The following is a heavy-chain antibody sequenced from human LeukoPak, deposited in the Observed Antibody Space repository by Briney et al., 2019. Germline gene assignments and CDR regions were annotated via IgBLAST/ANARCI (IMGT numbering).Heavy chain of an antibody. CDR2: INPNSGGT. CDR1: GYTFTGYY. CDR3: ARGGLLWFGDPTQILDY. J-gene: IGHJ4*02. D-gene: IGHD3-10*01. Sequence: GASVKVSCKASGYTFTGYYMHWVRQAPGQGLEWMGWINPNSGGTNYAQKFQGRVTMTRDTSISTAYMELSRLRSDDTAVYYCARGGLLWFGDPTQILDYWGQGTLVTVSS. V-gene: IGHV1-2*02.